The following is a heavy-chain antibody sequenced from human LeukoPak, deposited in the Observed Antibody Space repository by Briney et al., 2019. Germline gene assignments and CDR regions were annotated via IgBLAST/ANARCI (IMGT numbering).Heavy chain of an antibody. V-gene: IGHV4-31*03. CDR3: AKSREEIRGLDAFDI. Sequence: SEPLSLTCTVSGGSISSGGYYWSWIRQHPGKGLEWIGYIYYSGSTYYNPSLKSRVALSVDTSKNQFSLKLSSLTAADTAVYYCAKSREEIRGLDAFDIWGQGTMVTVSS. J-gene: IGHJ3*02. CDR2: IYYSGST. D-gene: IGHD5-24*01. CDR1: GGSISSGGYY.